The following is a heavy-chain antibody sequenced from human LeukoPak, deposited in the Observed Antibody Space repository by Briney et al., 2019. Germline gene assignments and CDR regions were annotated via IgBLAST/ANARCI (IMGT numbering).Heavy chain of an antibody. CDR3: ARDMAGVGNYYGMDV. V-gene: IGHV3-9*01. Sequence: GGSLRLSCAASGFTFSSYAMSWVRQAPGKGLEWVSGISWNSGSIGYADSVKGRFTISRDNAKNSLYLQMNSLRAEDTALYYCARDMAGVGNYYGMDVWGQGTTVTVSS. J-gene: IGHJ6*02. CDR2: ISWNSGSI. CDR1: GFTFSSYA. D-gene: IGHD2-15*01.